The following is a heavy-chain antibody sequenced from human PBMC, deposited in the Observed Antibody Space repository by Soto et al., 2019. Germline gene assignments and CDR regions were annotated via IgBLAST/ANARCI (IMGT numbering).Heavy chain of an antibody. D-gene: IGHD3-10*01. CDR1: GGTFSSYA. CDR3: ARSVRGVTIGRYGMDV. CDR2: IIPIFGTA. J-gene: IGHJ6*02. Sequence: SVKVSCKASGGTFSSYAISWVRQSPGQGLEWMGGIIPIFGTANYAQKFQGRVTITADESTSTAYMELSSLRSEDTAVYYCARSVRGVTIGRYGMDVWGQGTTVTVSS. V-gene: IGHV1-69*13.